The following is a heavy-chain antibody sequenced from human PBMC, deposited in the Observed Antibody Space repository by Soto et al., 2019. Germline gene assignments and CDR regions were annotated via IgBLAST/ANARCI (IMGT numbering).Heavy chain of an antibody. J-gene: IGHJ4*02. CDR1: GYXFAGYL. D-gene: IGHD3-3*01. V-gene: IGHV5-51*01. Sequence: EXLKISCKCSGYXFAGYLIAWVRQMPGKGLELMGIIYPSDSDTRYRPSFQGQVTISADKSISSAYLQWSSLRASDNAMYYCVRGGVSTRTFDYWGQGTPGTVS. CDR3: VRGGVSTRTFDY. CDR2: IYPSDSDT.